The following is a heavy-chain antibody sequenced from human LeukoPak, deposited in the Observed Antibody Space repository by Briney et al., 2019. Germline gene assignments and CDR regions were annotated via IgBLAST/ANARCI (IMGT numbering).Heavy chain of an antibody. CDR2: IKQDESEK. V-gene: IGHV3-7*01. J-gene: IGHJ4*02. CDR3: ARGRESYGYYFDY. CDR1: GFTFSSYW. Sequence: PGGSLRLSCAASGFTFSSYWMSWVRQAPGKGLEWVANIKQDESEKYYVDSVKGRFTISRDNAKNSLYLQMNSLRAEDTAVYYCARGRESYGYYFDYWGQGTLVTVSS. D-gene: IGHD1-26*01.